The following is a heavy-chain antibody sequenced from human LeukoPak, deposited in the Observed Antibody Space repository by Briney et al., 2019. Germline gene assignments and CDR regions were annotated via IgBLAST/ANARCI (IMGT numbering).Heavy chain of an antibody. J-gene: IGHJ4*02. Sequence: SETLSLTCTVSGGSISSSSYYWGWIRQPPGKGLEWIGSIYYSGSTYYNPSLKSRVTISVDTSKNQFSLRLSSVTAADTAIYYCARLDYDSSGPFDYWGQGTLVTVSS. D-gene: IGHD3-22*01. V-gene: IGHV4-39*01. CDR1: GGSISSSSYY. CDR3: ARLDYDSSGPFDY. CDR2: IYYSGST.